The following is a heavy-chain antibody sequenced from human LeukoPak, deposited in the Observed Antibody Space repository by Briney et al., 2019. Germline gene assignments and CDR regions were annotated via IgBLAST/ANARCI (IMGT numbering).Heavy chain of an antibody. CDR3: AKDSDPYYYDSSGFFFDY. Sequence: GGSLRLSCAASGFTFSSYSMNWVRQAPGKGLEWVSAISGSGGSTYYADSVKGRFTISRDNSKNTLYLQMNSLRAEDTAVYYCAKDSDPYYYDSSGFFFDYWGQGTLVTVSS. V-gene: IGHV3-23*01. J-gene: IGHJ4*02. CDR1: GFTFSSYS. D-gene: IGHD3-22*01. CDR2: ISGSGGST.